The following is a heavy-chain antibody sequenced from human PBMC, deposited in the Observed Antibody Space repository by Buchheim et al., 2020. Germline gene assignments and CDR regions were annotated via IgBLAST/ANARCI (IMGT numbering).Heavy chain of an antibody. V-gene: IGHV3-48*03. CDR1: GFTFSSYE. CDR3: ARDLGAAGQHFDY. Sequence: EVQLVESGGGLVQPGGSLRLSCAASGFTFSSYEMNWVRQAPGKGLEWVSYITSSGDIGYYADSVKGRLTISREHSKNALYLQMNSLRAEDTAVYYCARDLGAAGQHFDYWGQGTL. D-gene: IGHD6-13*01. J-gene: IGHJ4*02. CDR2: ITSSGDIG.